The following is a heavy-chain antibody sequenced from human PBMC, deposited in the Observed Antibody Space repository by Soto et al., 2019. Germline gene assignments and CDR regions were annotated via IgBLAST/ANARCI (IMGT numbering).Heavy chain of an antibody. J-gene: IGHJ5*02. Sequence: GGSLRPSCAASGFIFENFGMSWVRQAPGKGLEWISSISGSGFKKYYADSVKGRFTISRDNSKSTVYLELNNLSAEDTAVYHCAKNQGVELVPLATVDWFDPWGQGSVVTVSS. CDR1: GFIFENFG. D-gene: IGHD1-26*01. V-gene: IGHV3-23*01. CDR2: ISGSGFKK. CDR3: AKNQGVELVPLATVDWFDP.